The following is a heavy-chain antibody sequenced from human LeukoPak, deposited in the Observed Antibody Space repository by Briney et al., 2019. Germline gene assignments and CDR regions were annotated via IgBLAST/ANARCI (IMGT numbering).Heavy chain of an antibody. CDR3: ARGVGARLVFDS. Sequence: GGSLRLFCAASGFTVSSCYMSWVRQAPRKGLESVSVIYSGGDTFYTDSVKGRFTISRDNSRNTLYPQMNSLRVEDTALYYCARGVGARLVFDSWGQGTRVTVSS. CDR1: GFTVSSCY. CDR2: IYSGGDT. D-gene: IGHD3-9*01. J-gene: IGHJ4*02. V-gene: IGHV3-53*01.